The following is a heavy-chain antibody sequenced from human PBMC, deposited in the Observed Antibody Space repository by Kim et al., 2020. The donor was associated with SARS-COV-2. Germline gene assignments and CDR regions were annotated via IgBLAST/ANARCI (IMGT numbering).Heavy chain of an antibody. CDR3: VRGRGWDYGDYGGYYFDY. CDR2: IYSGGST. Sequence: GGSLRLSCAASGFTVSSNYMSWVRQAPGKGLEWVSVIYSGGSTYYADSVKGRFTISRDNSKNTLYLQMNSLRAEDTAVYYCVRGRGWDYGDYGGYYFDYWGQGTLVTVSS. CDR1: GFTVSSNY. D-gene: IGHD4-17*01. V-gene: IGHV3-53*01. J-gene: IGHJ4*02.